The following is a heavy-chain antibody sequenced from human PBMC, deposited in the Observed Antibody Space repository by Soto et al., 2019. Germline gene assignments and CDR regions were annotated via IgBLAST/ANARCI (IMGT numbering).Heavy chain of an antibody. J-gene: IGHJ4*02. D-gene: IGHD4-17*01. V-gene: IGHV3-33*06. Sequence: QVYLEESGGGVVQPGRSLRLSCAASGFTFDNFAMHWVRQAPGKGLEWVAVIWYDGSNKYYADSVKGRFSISRDNSKNTLSLQMSSLRVDDTAVYYCAKAGHGDYGMSWGQGTPVTVSS. CDR1: GFTFDNFA. CDR2: IWYDGSNK. CDR3: AKAGHGDYGMS.